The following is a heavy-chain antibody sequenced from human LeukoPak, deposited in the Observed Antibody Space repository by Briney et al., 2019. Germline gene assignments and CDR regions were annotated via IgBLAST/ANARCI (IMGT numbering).Heavy chain of an antibody. CDR1: GGSISSSSYY. CDR3: ARHAGGPTERYFDL. V-gene: IGHV4-39*01. Sequence: SETLSLTCTVSGGSISSSSYYWGWIRQPPGEGLEWIGTIYYRGSTYYNPSLRSRVTISVDTSKNQFSLKLSSVTAADTAVYYCARHAGGPTERYFDLWGRGTLVTVSS. CDR2: IYYRGST. J-gene: IGHJ2*01.